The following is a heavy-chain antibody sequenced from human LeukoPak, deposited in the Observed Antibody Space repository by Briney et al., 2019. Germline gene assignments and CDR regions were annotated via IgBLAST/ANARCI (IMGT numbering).Heavy chain of an antibody. CDR3: AKDQRGVLMVYASNWFDP. Sequence: PGGSLRLSCAASGFTFSSYGMHWVRQAPGKGLEWVAFIRYDGSNKYYADSVKGRFTISRDNSKNTLYLQMNSLRAEDTAVYYCAKDQRGVLMVYASNWFDPWGQGTLVTVSS. CDR1: GFTFSSYG. V-gene: IGHV3-30*02. D-gene: IGHD2-8*01. J-gene: IGHJ5*02. CDR2: IRYDGSNK.